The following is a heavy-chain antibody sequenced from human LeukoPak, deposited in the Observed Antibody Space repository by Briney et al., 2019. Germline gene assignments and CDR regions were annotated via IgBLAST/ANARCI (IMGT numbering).Heavy chain of an antibody. CDR2: ISSSGNTI. CDR1: GFIFRSYV. J-gene: IGHJ4*02. D-gene: IGHD3-10*01. V-gene: IGHV3-48*03. CDR3: AREHSYLADY. Sequence: GGSLRLSCASSGFIFRSYVMNWVRQAPGKGLEWVANISSSGNTINYADSVKGRFTISRDNAKNSLYLQMNSLRVEDTAVYYCAREHSYLADYWGQGTLVTVSS.